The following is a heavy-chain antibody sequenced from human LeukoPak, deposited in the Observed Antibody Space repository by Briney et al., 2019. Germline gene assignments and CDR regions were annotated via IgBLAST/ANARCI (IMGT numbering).Heavy chain of an antibody. CDR3: ARDSLWAFDI. D-gene: IGHD2-21*01. CDR1: GFTFRGYS. J-gene: IGHJ3*02. CDR2: ISSSSSSI. V-gene: IGHV3-48*01. Sequence: GGSLRLSCAASGFTFRGYSMSWVRQAPGKGLEWVSDISSSSSSIYYADSVKGRFTISRDNAKNSLDLQMNNLRAEDTAVYYCARDSLWAFDIWGQGTMVTVSS.